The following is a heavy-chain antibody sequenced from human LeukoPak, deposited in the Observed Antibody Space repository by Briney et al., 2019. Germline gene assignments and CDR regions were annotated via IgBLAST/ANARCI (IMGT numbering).Heavy chain of an antibody. CDR1: GFTFSDYY. CDR3: AKDYPENDKGDY. J-gene: IGHJ4*02. V-gene: IGHV3-11*01. D-gene: IGHD1-1*01. Sequence: GGSLRLSCAASGFTFSDYYMSWIRQAPGKGLEWVSYISSSGSTIYYADSVKGRFTISRDNSKNTLYLQMNSLRAEDTAVYYCAKDYPENDKGDYWGQGTLVTVSS. CDR2: ISSSGSTI.